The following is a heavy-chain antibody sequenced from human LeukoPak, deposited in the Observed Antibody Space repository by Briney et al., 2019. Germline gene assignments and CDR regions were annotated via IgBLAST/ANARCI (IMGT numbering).Heavy chain of an antibody. CDR2: IYYSGST. CDR1: GGSISSYY. D-gene: IGHD3-10*01. Sequence: PSETLSLTCTVSGGSISSYYWSWIRQPPGKGLEWIGYIYYSGSTNYNPSFKSRVTISIDTSKNQFSLKLSSVTAADTAVYYCARESNTMVRGVTDPGYFDYWGQGTLVTVSS. CDR3: ARESNTMVRGVTDPGYFDY. V-gene: IGHV4-59*01. J-gene: IGHJ4*02.